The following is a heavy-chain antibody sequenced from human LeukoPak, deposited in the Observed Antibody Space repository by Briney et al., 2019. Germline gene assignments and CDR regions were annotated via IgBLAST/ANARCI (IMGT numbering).Heavy chain of an antibody. V-gene: IGHV4-59*12. CDR2: IYYSGST. Sequence: SETLSLTCTVSGGSISSYYWSWIRQPPGKGLEWIGYIYYSGSTNYNPFLKSRVTISVDTSKNQFSLKLRSVTAADTAVYYCARRFGRKFGERFYYYHYMDVWGKGTTVTISS. D-gene: IGHD3-10*01. CDR3: ARRFGRKFGERFYYYHYMDV. J-gene: IGHJ6*03. CDR1: GGSISSYY.